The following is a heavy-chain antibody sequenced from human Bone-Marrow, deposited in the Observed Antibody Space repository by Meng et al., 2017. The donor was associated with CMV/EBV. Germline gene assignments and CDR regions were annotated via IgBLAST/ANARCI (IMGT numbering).Heavy chain of an antibody. CDR2: ISSSGSTI. J-gene: IGHJ2*01. D-gene: IGHD2-2*02. CDR1: GFTFSDYY. Sequence: GGSLRLSCAASGFTFSDYYMSWIRQAPGKGLEWVSYISSSGSTIYYADSVKGRFTISRDNAKNSLYLQMNSLRAEDTAVYYCARDQYCSSTSCYSRYWYFDLWGRGTLVTVSS. CDR3: ARDQYCSSTSCYSRYWYFDL. V-gene: IGHV3-11*04.